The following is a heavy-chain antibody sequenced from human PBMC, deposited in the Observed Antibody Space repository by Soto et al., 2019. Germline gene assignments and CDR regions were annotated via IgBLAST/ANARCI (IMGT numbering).Heavy chain of an antibody. V-gene: IGHV3-74*01. CDR3: ARTYGDYDLDY. D-gene: IGHD4-17*01. Sequence: GGSLRLSCAASGFTFSSYSMHWVRQAPGRGLVWVSRINSDGSSTSYADSVKGRFTISRDNAKNTLYLQMNSLRAEDTAVYYCARTYGDYDLDYWGQGTLVTVSS. CDR2: INSDGSST. J-gene: IGHJ4*02. CDR1: GFTFSSYS.